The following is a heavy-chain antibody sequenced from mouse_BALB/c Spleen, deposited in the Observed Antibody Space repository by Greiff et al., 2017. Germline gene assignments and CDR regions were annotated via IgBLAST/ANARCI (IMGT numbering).Heavy chain of an antibody. Sequence: VQLQQSGPELVKPGASVKISCKASGYTFTDYNMHWVKQSHGKSLEWIGYIYPYNGGTGYNQKFKSKATLTVDNSSSTAYMELRSLTSEDSAVYYCAIYYYGSSYYWGQGTTLTVSS. CDR1: GYTFTDYN. J-gene: IGHJ2*01. CDR2: IYPYNGGT. V-gene: IGHV1S29*02. D-gene: IGHD1-1*01. CDR3: AIYYYGSSYY.